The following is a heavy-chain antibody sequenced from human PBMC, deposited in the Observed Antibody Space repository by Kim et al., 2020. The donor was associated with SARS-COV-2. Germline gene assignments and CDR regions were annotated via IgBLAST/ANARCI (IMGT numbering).Heavy chain of an antibody. CDR1: GYTFTSYA. V-gene: IGHV7-4-1*02. Sequence: ASVKVSCKASGYTFTSYAMNWVRQAPGQGLEWMGWINTNTGNPTYAQGFTGRFVFSLDTSVSTAYLQISSLKAEDTAVYYCARVYHPSPTTVTITYYYYGMDVWGQGTTVTVSS. D-gene: IGHD4-17*01. J-gene: IGHJ6*02. CDR3: ARVYHPSPTTVTITYYYYGMDV. CDR2: INTNTGNP.